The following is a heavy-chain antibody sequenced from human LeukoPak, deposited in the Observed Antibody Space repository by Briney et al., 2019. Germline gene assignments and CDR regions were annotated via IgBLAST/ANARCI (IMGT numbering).Heavy chain of an antibody. CDR2: ISSGSSAI. V-gene: IGHV3-21*01. CDR3: ARGHTAVTRHFDF. D-gene: IGHD4-17*01. Sequence: GGSLRLSCEASGFTFTNYSMTWVRQAPGKGVEWVSIISSGSSAIFSADALKGRFTISRDDAKNLLYLDMNSLRAEDTAVYYCARGHTAVTRHFDFWGQGTLVTVSS. CDR1: GFTFTNYS. J-gene: IGHJ4*02.